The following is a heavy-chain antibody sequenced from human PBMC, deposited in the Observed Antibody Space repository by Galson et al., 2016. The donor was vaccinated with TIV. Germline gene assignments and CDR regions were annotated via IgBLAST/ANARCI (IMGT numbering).Heavy chain of an antibody. J-gene: IGHJ4*02. V-gene: IGHV1-69*13. CDR2: IIPIFGTA. CDR1: GGTFSSYA. D-gene: IGHD5-12*01. Sequence: SVKVSCKASGGTFSSYAISWVRQAPGQGLEWMGGIIPIFGTANYAQKFQGRVTITADESTSTAYMELSGLRSEDTAVYYCARDRGYSGYDWAFDYWGQGTLVTVSS. CDR3: ARDRGYSGYDWAFDY.